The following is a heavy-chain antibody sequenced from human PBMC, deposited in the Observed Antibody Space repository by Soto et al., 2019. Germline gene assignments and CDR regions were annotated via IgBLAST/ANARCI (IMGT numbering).Heavy chain of an antibody. Sequence: ASVKVSCKASGYSFTGYGINWVRQAPGQGLQWLGRITTYNGDTNYAQNFQGRVTMTTDTSTSTTYMELRSLRSDDTAVYFCARRRGYSLIPVVDDAVDVWGQGTLVTVSS. V-gene: IGHV1-18*04. CDR2: ITTYNGDT. J-gene: IGHJ3*01. D-gene: IGHD5-12*01. CDR3: ARRRGYSLIPVVDDAVDV. CDR1: GYSFTGYG.